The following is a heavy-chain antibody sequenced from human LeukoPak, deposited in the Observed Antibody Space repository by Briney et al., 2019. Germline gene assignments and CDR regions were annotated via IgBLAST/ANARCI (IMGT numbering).Heavy chain of an antibody. J-gene: IGHJ4*02. CDR2: INHSGST. V-gene: IGHV4-34*01. Sequence: SETLSLTCAVYGGSFSGYYWSWIRQPPGKGLEWIGEINHSGSTNYNPSLKSRVTISVDTSKNQFSLKLISVTAADTAVYYCASTVHPGIAVAEGYFDYWGQGTLVTVSS. CDR1: GGSFSGYY. CDR3: ASTVHPGIAVAEGYFDY. D-gene: IGHD6-19*01.